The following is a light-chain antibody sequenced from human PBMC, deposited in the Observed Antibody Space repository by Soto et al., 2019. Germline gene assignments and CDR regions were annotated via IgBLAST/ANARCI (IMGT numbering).Light chain of an antibody. Sequence: IVLTQSPGTLSLSPGERATPSCRASQSVTSSYLAWYQQKPGQAPGLLIYGASSRATGIQDRFSGSGSGTHFTLTISRLVPEDFAVYYCQQYGSSPLTFVGGTKVEMK. CDR1: QSVTSSY. J-gene: IGKJ4*01. CDR2: GAS. V-gene: IGKV3-20*01. CDR3: QQYGSSPLT.